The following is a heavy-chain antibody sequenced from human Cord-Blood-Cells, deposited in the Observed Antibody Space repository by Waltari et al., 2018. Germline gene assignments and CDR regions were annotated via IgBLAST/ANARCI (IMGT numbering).Heavy chain of an antibody. D-gene: IGHD3-3*01. CDR2: IKQDGSEK. V-gene: IGHV3-7*01. CDR1: GFTFSSYW. Sequence: EVQLVESGGGLVQPGGSLRLSCAASGFTFSSYWMSWVRRAPGKGLEWVANIKQDGSEKYYVDSVKGRVTISRDNAKNSLYLQMNSLRAEDTAVYYCARRGHDFWSGYHSSDYWGQGTLVTVSS. J-gene: IGHJ4*02. CDR3: ARRGHDFWSGYHSSDY.